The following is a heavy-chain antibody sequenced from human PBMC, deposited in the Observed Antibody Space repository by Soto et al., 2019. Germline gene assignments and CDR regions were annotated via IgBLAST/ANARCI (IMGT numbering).Heavy chain of an antibody. D-gene: IGHD2-21*02. CDR1: GFTFSCYS. J-gene: IGHJ4*02. CDR3: ARDSYCGGDCYPDY. CDR2: ISSSSSTI. Sequence: GGSLRLSCAASGFTFSCYSMKWVRQAPGKGLEWVSYISSSSSTIYYADSVKGRFTISRDNAKNSLYLQMNSLRDEDTAVYYCARDSYCGGDCYPDYWGQGTLVTVSS. V-gene: IGHV3-48*02.